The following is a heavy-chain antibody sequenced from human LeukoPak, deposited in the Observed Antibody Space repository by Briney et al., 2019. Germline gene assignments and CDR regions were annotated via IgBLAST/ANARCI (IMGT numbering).Heavy chain of an antibody. CDR2: ISSSSSTI. V-gene: IGHV3-48*01. D-gene: IGHD4-17*01. CDR1: GFTFSNSA. Sequence: GGSLRLSCVASGFTFSNSAMSWVRQAPGEGLEWVSYISSSSSTIYYADSVKGRFTISRDNAKNSLYLQMNSLRAEDTAVYYCARATVFDYWGQGTLVTVSS. CDR3: ARATVFDY. J-gene: IGHJ4*02.